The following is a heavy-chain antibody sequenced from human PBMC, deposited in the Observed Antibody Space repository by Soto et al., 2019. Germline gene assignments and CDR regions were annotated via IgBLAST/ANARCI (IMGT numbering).Heavy chain of an antibody. D-gene: IGHD3-10*01. CDR3: AKDTVWFGELLSYLFDY. J-gene: IGHJ4*02. CDR2: ISYDGSNK. CDR1: GFTFSSYG. Sequence: GGSLRLSCAASGFTFSSYGMHWVRQAPGKGLEWVAVISYDGSNKYYADSVKGRFTISRDNSKNTLYLQMNSLRAEDTAVYYCAKDTVWFGELLSYLFDYWGQGTLVTVSS. V-gene: IGHV3-30*18.